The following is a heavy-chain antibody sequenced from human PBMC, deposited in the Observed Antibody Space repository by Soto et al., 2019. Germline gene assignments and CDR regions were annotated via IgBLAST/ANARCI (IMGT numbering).Heavy chain of an antibody. CDR3: ARSICCGDCYSYAFDI. V-gene: IGHV3-21*01. Sequence: GGSLRLSCAASGFTFSSYSMNWVRQAPGKGLEWVSSISSSSSYIYDDDSVKVRFTISRDNAKNSLYLQMNSVSAEYTDVYYFARSICCGDCYSYAFDIWGQGTMVTGSS. CDR2: ISSSSSYI. J-gene: IGHJ3*02. CDR1: GFTFSSYS. D-gene: IGHD2-21*02.